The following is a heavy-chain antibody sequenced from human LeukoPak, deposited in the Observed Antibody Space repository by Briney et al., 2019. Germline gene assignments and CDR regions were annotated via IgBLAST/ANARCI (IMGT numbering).Heavy chain of an antibody. CDR3: ARFRRVVVVPAARTYGMDV. Sequence: PSQTLSLTCTVSGGSISSISDYCGWIRQPPGKGLECIGSIYYSGSTNYNPYLKSRVHISVDTSKNQFSLKLSSVTAADTAVYYCARFRRVVVVPAARTYGMDVWGQGNTVTVSS. D-gene: IGHD2-2*01. CDR2: IYYSGST. J-gene: IGHJ6*02. CDR1: GGSISSISDY. V-gene: IGHV4-39*07.